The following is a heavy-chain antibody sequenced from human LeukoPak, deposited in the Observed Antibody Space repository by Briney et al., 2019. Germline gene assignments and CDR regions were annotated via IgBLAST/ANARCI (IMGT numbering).Heavy chain of an antibody. CDR3: ARSVAATPSNWFDP. CDR2: INPNNGAT. CDR1: GYTFTDYY. D-gene: IGHD2-15*01. V-gene: IGHV1-2*02. Sequence: ASVKVSCKASGYTFTDYYIHWVRRAPGQGLDWMGYINPNNGATKYARDFQDRITMTRDTSISTAYMDLNYLTYDHTTIYFCARSVAATPSNWFDPWGQGTLVTVSS. J-gene: IGHJ5*02.